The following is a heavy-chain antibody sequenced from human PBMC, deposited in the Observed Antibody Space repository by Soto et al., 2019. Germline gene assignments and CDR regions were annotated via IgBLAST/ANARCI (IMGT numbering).Heavy chain of an antibody. J-gene: IGHJ5*02. Sequence: QPGGSLRLSCAASGFTFSDPYMDWVRQAPGKGLEWVGRVRNKANSYTTEYAASVKGRFTISRDDSKNSLYLQMNSLKTEDTAVYYCAKVSDSTKGYIYDSWGKGALVTVSS. V-gene: IGHV3-72*01. CDR3: AKVSDSTKGYIYDS. CDR1: GFTFSDPY. D-gene: IGHD5-18*01. CDR2: VRNKANSYTT.